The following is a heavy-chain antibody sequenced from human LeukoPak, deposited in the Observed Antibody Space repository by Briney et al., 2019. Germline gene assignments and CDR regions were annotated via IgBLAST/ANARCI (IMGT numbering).Heavy chain of an antibody. CDR2: ISPNSGGT. D-gene: IGHD3-3*01. J-gene: IGHJ3*02. Sequence: GASVKVSCKASGYTFTGYYMHWVRQAPGQGLEWMGWISPNSGGTNYAQKLQGRVTMTRDTSISTAYMELSRLRSDDTAVYYCARAGTYYDFWSGSIRDAFDIWGQGTMVTVSS. V-gene: IGHV1-2*02. CDR1: GYTFTGYY. CDR3: ARAGTYYDFWSGSIRDAFDI.